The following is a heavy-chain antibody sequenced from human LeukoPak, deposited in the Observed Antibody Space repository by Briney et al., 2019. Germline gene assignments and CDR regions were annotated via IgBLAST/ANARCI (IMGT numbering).Heavy chain of an antibody. CDR1: GFTFNTYA. Sequence: PGRSLRLFCAASGFTFNTYAMDWVRQAPGKGLEWVAIISYDGGNKYYADSVKGRLTISRDNSKNTLCLQMNSLRVEDTAVYYCARPTRGVIIDHLDYWGQGTLVTVSP. D-gene: IGHD3-10*01. J-gene: IGHJ4*02. CDR2: ISYDGGNK. V-gene: IGHV3-30*14. CDR3: ARPTRGVIIDHLDY.